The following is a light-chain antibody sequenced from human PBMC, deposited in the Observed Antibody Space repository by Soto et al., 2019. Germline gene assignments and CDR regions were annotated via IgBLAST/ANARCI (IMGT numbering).Light chain of an antibody. J-gene: IGKJ5*01. CDR1: QSVSG. CDR2: GAS. CDR3: QQYGSSLTT. Sequence: DIVLTQSPGTLSLSPGERATLSCRASQSVSGMAWYQQIRGQAPRLLIYGASTRATGIPDRFSGSGSGTDFTLTISRLEPEDFSVYYCQQYGSSLTTFGQGHDWRL. V-gene: IGKV3-20*01.